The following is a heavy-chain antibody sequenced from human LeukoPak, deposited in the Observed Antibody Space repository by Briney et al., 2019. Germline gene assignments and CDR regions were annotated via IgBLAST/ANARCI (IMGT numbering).Heavy chain of an antibody. D-gene: IGHD3-10*01. CDR3: ARELRGRKFQDLRGAFDI. Sequence: SETLSLTCTVSGGSISSSSYYWGWIRQPPGKGLEWIGSIYYSGSTYYNPSLKSRVTISVDTSKNQFSLKLSSVTAADTAVYYCARELRGRKFQDLRGAFDIWGQGTMVTVSS. CDR1: GGSISSSSYY. J-gene: IGHJ3*02. V-gene: IGHV4-39*07. CDR2: IYYSGST.